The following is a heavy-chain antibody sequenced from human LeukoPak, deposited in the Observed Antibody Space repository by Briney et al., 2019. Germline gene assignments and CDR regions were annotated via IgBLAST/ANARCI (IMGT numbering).Heavy chain of an antibody. V-gene: IGHV3-48*01. CDR1: GFTFSSYS. CDR3: ARAPYDSSGYYLPDAFDI. CDR2: ISSSSSTI. J-gene: IGHJ3*02. D-gene: IGHD3-22*01. Sequence: QPGGSLRLSCAASGFTFSSYSMNWVRQAPGKGLEWVSYISSSSSTIYYADSVKGRFTISRDNAKKSLYLQMNSLRAEDTAVYYCARAPYDSSGYYLPDAFDIWGQGTMVTVSS.